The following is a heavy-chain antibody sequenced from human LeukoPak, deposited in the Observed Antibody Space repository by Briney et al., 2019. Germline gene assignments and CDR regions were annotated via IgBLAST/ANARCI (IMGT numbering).Heavy chain of an antibody. CDR1: GFTFSSYA. CDR3: AMGSYGDYFDY. Sequence: GGSLRLSCAASGFTFSSYAMSWVRQAPGKGLEWVSAISGSGGSPYYADSVKGRFTISRDNSKNTLYLQMNSLRAEDTAVYYCAMGSYGDYFDYWGQGTLVTVSS. D-gene: IGHD5-18*01. V-gene: IGHV3-23*01. CDR2: ISGSGGSP. J-gene: IGHJ4*02.